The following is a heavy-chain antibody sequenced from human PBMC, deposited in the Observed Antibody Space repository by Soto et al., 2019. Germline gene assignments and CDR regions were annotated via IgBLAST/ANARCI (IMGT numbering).Heavy chain of an antibody. Sequence: QITLKESGPPLVKPTQTLTLTCTFSGFSLISSGVGVGWIRQSPGRALEWLALIYWDEDKRYSPSLKGRLTITKDTSTNEVVLTMTNVDPEDTGTYYCAHKGGRGAGMDVWGQGTTVTVS. CDR3: AHKGGRGAGMDV. D-gene: IGHD2-15*01. CDR2: IYWDEDK. J-gene: IGHJ6*02. V-gene: IGHV2-5*02. CDR1: GFSLISSGVG.